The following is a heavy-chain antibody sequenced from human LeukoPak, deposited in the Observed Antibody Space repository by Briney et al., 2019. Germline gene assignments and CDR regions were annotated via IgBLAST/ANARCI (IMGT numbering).Heavy chain of an antibody. CDR1: GFTFSSYA. CDR2: ISGSGGST. D-gene: IGHD2-15*01. J-gene: IGHJ4*02. Sequence: PGGSLRLSCAASGFTFSSYAMSWVRQAPGKGLEWVSAISGSGGSTYYADSVKGRFTISRDNSKNTLYLQMNSLGAEDTAVYYCASLPVVVVAATRNFDYWGQGTLVTVSS. CDR3: ASLPVVVVAATRNFDY. V-gene: IGHV3-23*01.